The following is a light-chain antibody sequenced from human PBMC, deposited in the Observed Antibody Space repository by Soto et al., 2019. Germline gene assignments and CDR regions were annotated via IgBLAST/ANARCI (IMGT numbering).Light chain of an antibody. J-gene: IGKJ2*01. Sequence: DIQMTQSPSTLSASVGDRVTITCRASQSISSWLAWYQQKPGKAPKLLIYDASSLESGVPSRFSGSGSGTEFTLTISSLQPDDFATYNCQQYNSSPYTFGHGTKLEIK. V-gene: IGKV1-5*01. CDR1: QSISSW. CDR3: QQYNSSPYT. CDR2: DAS.